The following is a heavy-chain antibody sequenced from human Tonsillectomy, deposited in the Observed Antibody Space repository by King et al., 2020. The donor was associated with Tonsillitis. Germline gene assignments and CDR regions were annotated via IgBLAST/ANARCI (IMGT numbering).Heavy chain of an antibody. CDR3: ARDLHSNDDYYYYYGMDV. Sequence: VQLVESGGGLVQPGGSLRLSCAASGFPFSSYWMHWVRQAPGKGLVWVSRINSDGSSTSYADSVKGRFTISRDNAKNTLYLQMNSLRAEETAVYYCARDLHSNDDYYYYYGMDVWGPGTTVTVSS. V-gene: IGHV3-74*01. CDR2: INSDGSST. CDR1: GFPFSSYW. D-gene: IGHD4-11*01. J-gene: IGHJ6*02.